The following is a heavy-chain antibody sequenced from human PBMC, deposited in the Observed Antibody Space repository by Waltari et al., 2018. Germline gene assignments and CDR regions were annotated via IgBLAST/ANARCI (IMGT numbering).Heavy chain of an antibody. CDR1: GFTFSSYS. Sequence: EVQLVESGGGLVQPGGSLRLSCAASGFTFSSYSMNWVRQAPGKGLEWVSYISSSSSTIYYADSVKGRFTISRDNAKNSLYLQMNSLRSEDTAVYYCARITGAFDYWGQGTLVTVSS. CDR3: ARITGAFDY. D-gene: IGHD7-27*01. J-gene: IGHJ4*02. V-gene: IGHV3-48*04. CDR2: ISSSSSTI.